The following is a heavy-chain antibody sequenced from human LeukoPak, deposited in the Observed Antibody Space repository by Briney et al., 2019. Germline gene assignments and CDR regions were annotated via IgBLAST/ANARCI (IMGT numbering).Heavy chain of an antibody. D-gene: IGHD6-19*01. CDR2: ISTTSYYI. V-gene: IGHV3-21*01. CDR1: GFTFSSYS. CDR3: ARVAVAGTRYHYYYMDV. Sequence: PGGSLRLSCAASGFTFSSYSMSWVRQAPGKGLEWVSSISTTSYYIYYADSVKGRFTISRDNAKNSLYLQMNSLRAEDTAVYYCARVAVAGTRYHYYYMDVWGKGTTVTVSS. J-gene: IGHJ6*03.